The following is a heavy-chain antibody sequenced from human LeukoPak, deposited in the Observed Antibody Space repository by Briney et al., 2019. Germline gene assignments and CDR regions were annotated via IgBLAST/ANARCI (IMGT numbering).Heavy chain of an antibody. Sequence: SETLSLTRAVYGGSFSGYYWSWIRQPPGKGLEWIGEINHSGSTNYNPSLKSRVTISVDTSKNQFSLKLSSVTAADTAVYYCARSDSNLEHFQHWGQGTLVTVSS. CDR2: INHSGST. D-gene: IGHD4-11*01. J-gene: IGHJ1*01. CDR1: GGSFSGYY. CDR3: ARSDSNLEHFQH. V-gene: IGHV4-34*01.